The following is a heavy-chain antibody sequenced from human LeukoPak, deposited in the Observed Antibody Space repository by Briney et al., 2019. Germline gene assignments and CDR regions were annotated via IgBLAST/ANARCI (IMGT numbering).Heavy chain of an antibody. CDR2: IYYSGST. CDR3: ARGRGYYYYMDV. Sequence: SETLSLTCTVSGGSISSSSYYWGWIRQPPGKGLEWIGSIYYSGSTNYNPSLKSRVTISVDTSKNQFSLKLSSVTAADTAVYYCARGRGYYYYMDVWGKGTTVTVSS. V-gene: IGHV4-39*07. J-gene: IGHJ6*03. CDR1: GGSISSSSYY.